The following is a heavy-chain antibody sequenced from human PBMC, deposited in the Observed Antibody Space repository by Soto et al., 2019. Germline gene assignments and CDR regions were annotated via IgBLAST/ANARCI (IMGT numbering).Heavy chain of an antibody. V-gene: IGHV3-7*01. D-gene: IGHD2-2*01. CDR1: GFTFSTYW. CDR3: ARTAAVVPAAVCDF. CDR2: INQDGSEK. Sequence: EVQLVESGGGLVQPGGSLRLSCAASGFTFSTYWMSWVRQAPGKGLEWVANINQDGSEKYYVDSVKGRFTISRDNAKNSLYLQVNSVRAEDTAVYYCARTAAVVPAAVCDFWGQGTLVTVSS. J-gene: IGHJ4*02.